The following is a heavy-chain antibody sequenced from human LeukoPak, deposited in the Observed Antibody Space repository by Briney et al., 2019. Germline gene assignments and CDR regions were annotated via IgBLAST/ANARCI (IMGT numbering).Heavy chain of an antibody. V-gene: IGHV1-69*17. CDR2: IIPIFGIA. Sequence: SSVKVSCKASGGTFSSYAISWVRQAHGQGLEWMGGIIPIFGIANYAQKFQGRVTITADKTTSTAYMELSSLRSEDTAVYYCAIGDRGVMKGAFDIWGQGTMVTVSS. CDR3: AIGDRGVMKGAFDI. J-gene: IGHJ3*02. D-gene: IGHD2-21*02. CDR1: GGTFSSYA.